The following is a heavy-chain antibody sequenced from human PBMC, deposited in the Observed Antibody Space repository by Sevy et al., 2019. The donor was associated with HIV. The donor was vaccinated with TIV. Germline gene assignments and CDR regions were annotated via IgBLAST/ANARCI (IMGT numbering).Heavy chain of an antibody. CDR3: TRALATVVTPEYYFDY. J-gene: IGHJ4*02. D-gene: IGHD4-17*01. Sequence: GGSLSLSCTVSGFTFGEYAMSWFRQAPGKGLEWVVFIRRNSYEAYGGTTEYAASAKGRFTISRDDSKSTAYLQMNSLKTEDTAVYYCTRALATVVTPEYYFDYWGQGTLVTVSS. CDR1: GFTFGEYA. V-gene: IGHV3-49*03. CDR2: IRRNSYEAYGGTT.